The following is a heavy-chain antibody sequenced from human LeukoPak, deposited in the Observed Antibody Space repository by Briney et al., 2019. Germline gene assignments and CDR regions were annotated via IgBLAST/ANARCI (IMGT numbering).Heavy chain of an antibody. CDR2: IKQDGSEK. CDR3: ARDRHGSRTYNNFDY. D-gene: IGHD3-10*01. J-gene: IGHJ4*02. Sequence: PGGSLRLSCAASGFTLSNAWMNWVRQAPGKGLEWVAYIKQDGSEKYYVDSAKGRFTISRDNAKNSLYLQMNSLTAEDTAVYYCARDRHGSRTYNNFDYWGQGTLVTVSS. V-gene: IGHV3-7*01. CDR1: GFTLSNAW.